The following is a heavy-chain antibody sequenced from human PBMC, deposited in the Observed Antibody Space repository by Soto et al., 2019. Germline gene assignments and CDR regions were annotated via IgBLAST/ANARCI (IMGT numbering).Heavy chain of an antibody. CDR3: ARDSSGYPQHPFFDY. Sequence: ASVKVSCKASGYTFTGYYMHWVRQAPGQGLEWMGWINPNSGGTNYAQKFQGRVTMTRDTSISTAYMELSRLRSDDTAVYYCARDSSGYPQHPFFDYWGKGTRVTVSS. J-gene: IGHJ4*02. CDR2: INPNSGGT. CDR1: GYTFTGYY. D-gene: IGHD3-22*01. V-gene: IGHV1-2*02.